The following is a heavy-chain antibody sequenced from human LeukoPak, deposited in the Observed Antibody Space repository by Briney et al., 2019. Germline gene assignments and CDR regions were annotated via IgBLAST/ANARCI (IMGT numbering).Heavy chain of an antibody. D-gene: IGHD3-22*01. CDR2: IYYSGST. Sequence: NPSETLSLTCTVSGGSISSGSYYWSWIRQPPGKGLEWIGYIYYSGSTNYNPSLKSRVTISVDTSKNQFSLKLSSVTAADTAVYYCARGSLGYYDKGGGWFDPWGQGTLVTVSS. CDR1: GGSISSGSYY. J-gene: IGHJ5*02. V-gene: IGHV4-61*01. CDR3: ARGSLGYYDKGGGWFDP.